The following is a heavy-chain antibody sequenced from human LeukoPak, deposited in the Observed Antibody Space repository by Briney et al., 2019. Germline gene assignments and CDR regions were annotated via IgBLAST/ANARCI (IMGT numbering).Heavy chain of an antibody. CDR1: GFTFRVYA. CDR2: IDSDSSDI. V-gene: IGHV3-21*05. Sequence: PGGSLRLSCAASGFTFRVYAMNWVRQAPGKGLEWVSYIDSDSSDILYAGSVKGRFTISRDIARNSLYLQMNSLRVEDTAVYYCARHSSGYYHYDYWGPGTPVTVAS. J-gene: IGHJ4*02. CDR3: ARHSSGYYHYDY. D-gene: IGHD3-22*01.